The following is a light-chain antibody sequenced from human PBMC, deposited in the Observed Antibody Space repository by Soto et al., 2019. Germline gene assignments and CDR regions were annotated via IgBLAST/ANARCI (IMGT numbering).Light chain of an antibody. J-gene: IGKJ1*01. CDR1: QSVSIK. V-gene: IGKV3-20*01. Sequence: EIVMTQSPATLSVSPVERATLSCRASQSVSIKLAWYQQKPGQAPRLLIYGASNRATGIPDRFSGSGSGTDFTLTISRLEPEDFAVYYCQQYGSSGTFGQGTKVDI. CDR2: GAS. CDR3: QQYGSSGT.